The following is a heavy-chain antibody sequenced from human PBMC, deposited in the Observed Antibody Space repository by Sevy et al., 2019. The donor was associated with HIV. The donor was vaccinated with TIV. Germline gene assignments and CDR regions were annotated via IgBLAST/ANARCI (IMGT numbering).Heavy chain of an antibody. CDR1: GFTFSTYA. CDR3: AKDLVVLVGDAFDF. V-gene: IGHV3-23*01. J-gene: IGHJ3*01. CDR2: IRGSGGDT. Sequence: GGSLRLSCAASGFTFSTYAMSWVRQAPGKGLEWVSCIRGSGGDTYYANPVKGRFTISRDNSKNTLYLQMNSLRADDSGVYCCAKDLVVLVGDAFDFWGQGTMVTVSS. D-gene: IGHD2-8*02.